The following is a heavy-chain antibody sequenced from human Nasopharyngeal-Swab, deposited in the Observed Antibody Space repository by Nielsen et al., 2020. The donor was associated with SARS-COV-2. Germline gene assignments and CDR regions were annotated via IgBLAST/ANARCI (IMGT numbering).Heavy chain of an antibody. CDR2: IYYSGST. J-gene: IGHJ4*02. D-gene: IGHD7-27*01. Sequence: SETLSLTCIVSGGSISSGGYYWSWIRQHPGKGLEWIGYIYYSGSTYYNPSLKSRVTISVDTSKNQFSLKLSSVTAADTAVYYCARDSLTGDFFDYWGQGTLVTVSS. CDR1: GGSISSGGYY. CDR3: ARDSLTGDFFDY. V-gene: IGHV4-31*03.